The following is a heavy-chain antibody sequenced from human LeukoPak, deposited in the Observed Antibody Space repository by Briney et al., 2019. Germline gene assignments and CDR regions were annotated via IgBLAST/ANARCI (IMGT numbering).Heavy chain of an antibody. D-gene: IGHD3-10*01. CDR3: ARGGVNYKIAGP. V-gene: IGHV4-59*01. CDR1: GGSITSYY. Sequence: SETLSLTCTASGGSITSYYWSWIRQPPGKGLEWIGYIYYSGSTNYNPSLKSRVTISVDTSKNQFSLKLSSVTAADTAVYYCARGGVNYKIAGPWGQGALVTVSS. CDR2: IYYSGST. J-gene: IGHJ5*02.